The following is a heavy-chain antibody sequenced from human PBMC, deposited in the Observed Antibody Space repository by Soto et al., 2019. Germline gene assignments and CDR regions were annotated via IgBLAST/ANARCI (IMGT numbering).Heavy chain of an antibody. J-gene: IGHJ6*02. V-gene: IGHV3-30*18. D-gene: IGHD3-16*02. CDR2: ISYDGSTK. CDR3: AKEIDYVWGTYRYLYGLDV. CDR1: GFTFSTYG. Sequence: GGSLRLSCTASGFTFSTYGMHWVRQAPGKGLEWVAVISYDGSTKQYADSVKGRLTISRDISKNTLYLQMNSLRAEDTAVYYCAKEIDYVWGTYRYLYGLDVWGQGTTVTVSS.